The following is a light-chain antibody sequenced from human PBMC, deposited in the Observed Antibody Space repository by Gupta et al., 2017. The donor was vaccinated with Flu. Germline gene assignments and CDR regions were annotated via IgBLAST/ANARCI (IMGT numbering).Light chain of an antibody. J-gene: IGKJ3*01. CDR3: MQPREFPLT. CDR1: RRRLEHGDGNTY. V-gene: IGKV2-40*01. CDR2: IRS. Sequence: PASILSWTSRRRLEHGDGNTYLEWYLQKPGQSPQRVMYIRSYRASGVPDRFSGSGSGTDFTLKIRRVEAEDVGIYYCMQPREFPLTFGHGTKLEI.